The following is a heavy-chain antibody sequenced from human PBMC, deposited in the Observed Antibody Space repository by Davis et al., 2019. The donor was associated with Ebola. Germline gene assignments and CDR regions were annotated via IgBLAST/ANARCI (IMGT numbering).Heavy chain of an antibody. Sequence: ASVKVSCKASGYTFHIYGINWVRQAPGQGLEWMGWISAYNGDTSYAQRLQGRVTMTTDTSTSTAYMELRSLRSEETAVYYCARDGVAIRYYYYGMDVWGQGTTVTVSS. J-gene: IGHJ6*02. CDR3: ARDGVAIRYYYYGMDV. CDR2: ISAYNGDT. V-gene: IGHV1-18*04. CDR1: GYTFHIYG. D-gene: IGHD3-3*01.